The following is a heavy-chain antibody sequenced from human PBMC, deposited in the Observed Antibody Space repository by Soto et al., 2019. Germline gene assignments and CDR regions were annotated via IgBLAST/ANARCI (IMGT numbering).Heavy chain of an antibody. V-gene: IGHV3-30*18. CDR3: AKDTYYHDSSGYYVFDC. Sequence: GGSLRLSCAASGFTFNSYGIHWVRQAPGQGLEWVAGVSYDGSKQYYTDSVRGRFTISRDNSRNTLDLQMNSLRAEDTAVYYCAKDTYYHDSSGYYVFDCWGQGTLVTVS. CDR1: GFTFNSYG. D-gene: IGHD3-22*01. CDR2: VSYDGSKQ. J-gene: IGHJ4*02.